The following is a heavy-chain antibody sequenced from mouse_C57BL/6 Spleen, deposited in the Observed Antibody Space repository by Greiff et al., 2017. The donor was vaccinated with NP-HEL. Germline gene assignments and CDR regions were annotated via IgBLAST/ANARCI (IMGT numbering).Heavy chain of an antibody. D-gene: IGHD2-4*01. CDR2: ISYEGSN. J-gene: IGHJ2*01. CDR3: ARGRDYDGFDY. V-gene: IGHV3-6*01. Sequence: EVQLQQSGPGLVKPSQSLSLTCSVTGYSITSGYYWNWIRQFPGNKLEWMGYISYEGSNNYNPSLKNRISITRDTSKNQFFLKLNSVTTEDTATYYCARGRDYDGFDYWGQGTTLTVSS. CDR1: GYSITSGYY.